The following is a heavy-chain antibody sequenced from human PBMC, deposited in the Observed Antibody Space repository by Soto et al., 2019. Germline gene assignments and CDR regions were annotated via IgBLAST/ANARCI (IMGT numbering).Heavy chain of an antibody. CDR1: GGSISSGGYY. D-gene: IGHD3-3*01. Sequence: QVQLQESGPGLVKPSQTLSLTCTVSGGSISSGGYYWSWIRQHPGKGLEWIGYIYYSGSTYYNPSLKSRVTISVDTSKNQFALKLSSVTAADTAVYYCARGVSYDFWSGYYHFDYWGQGTLVTVSS. V-gene: IGHV4-31*03. J-gene: IGHJ4*02. CDR3: ARGVSYDFWSGYYHFDY. CDR2: IYYSGST.